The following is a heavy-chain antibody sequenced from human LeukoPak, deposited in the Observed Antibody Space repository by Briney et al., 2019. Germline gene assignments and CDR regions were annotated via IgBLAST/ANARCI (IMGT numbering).Heavy chain of an antibody. J-gene: IGHJ4*02. V-gene: IGHV1-18*01. CDR3: ARDGGITVAADDY. CDR2: ISAYNGNT. Sequence: GASVKVSCKASGYTFTNYGFSWVRQAPGHGLELMGWISAYNGNTNYAQKLQGRVTMTTDTSTSTAYMELRSLRFDDTAVYYCARDGGITVAADDYWGQGTLVTVSS. D-gene: IGHD6-19*01. CDR1: GYTFTNYG.